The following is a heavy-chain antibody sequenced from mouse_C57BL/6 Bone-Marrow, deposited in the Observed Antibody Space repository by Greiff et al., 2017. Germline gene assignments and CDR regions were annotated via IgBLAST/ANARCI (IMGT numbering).Heavy chain of an antibody. Sequence: VQLQQSGPELVKPGASVKISCKASGYSFTSYYIHWVKQRPGQGLEWIGWIYPGSGNTKYNEKFKGKATLTADTSSRTADMQLSSLTSEDSAVYYCARVGLLRSSYAMDYWGQGTSVTVSA. V-gene: IGHV1-66*01. CDR3: ARVGLLRSSYAMDY. J-gene: IGHJ4*01. D-gene: IGHD1-1*01. CDR1: GYSFTSYY. CDR2: IYPGSGNT.